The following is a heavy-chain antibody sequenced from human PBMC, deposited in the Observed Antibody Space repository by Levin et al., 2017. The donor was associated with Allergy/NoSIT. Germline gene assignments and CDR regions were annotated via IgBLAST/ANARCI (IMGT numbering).Heavy chain of an antibody. CDR3: AKDVSGYDWEENQYYYAMDV. CDR2: ISYDGRNK. J-gene: IGHJ6*02. CDR1: GFPFSSYG. Sequence: LSLTCAASGFPFSSYGMHWVRQAPGKGLEWVAIISYDGRNKYYADSVKGRFTISRDNSKNTLYLQMNSLRAEDTAVYYCAKDVSGYDWEENQYYYAMDVWGQGTTVTVSS. V-gene: IGHV3-30*18. D-gene: IGHD5-12*01.